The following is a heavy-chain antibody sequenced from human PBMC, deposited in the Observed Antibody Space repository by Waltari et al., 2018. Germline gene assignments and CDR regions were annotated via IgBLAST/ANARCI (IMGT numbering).Heavy chain of an antibody. CDR3: ASEPLSSGWYGY. J-gene: IGHJ4*02. CDR2: IKQDGSEK. D-gene: IGHD6-19*01. CDR1: AFTSSGYW. Sequence: VQLVELGGGLVQPGGSVRHACAASAFTSSGYWMSWVRQAPGKGLEWVANIKQDGSEKYYVDSVKGRFTISRDNAKNSLYLQMNSLRAEDTAVYYCASEPLSSGWYGYWCQGTLVTVSS. V-gene: IGHV3-7*01.